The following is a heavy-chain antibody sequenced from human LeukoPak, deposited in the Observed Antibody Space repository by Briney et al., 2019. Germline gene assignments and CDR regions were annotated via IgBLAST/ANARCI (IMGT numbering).Heavy chain of an antibody. CDR2: MNPNSGGT. J-gene: IGHJ4*02. D-gene: IGHD3-3*01. CDR1: GYTFTGYY. V-gene: IGHV1-2*02. Sequence: ASVKVSCKASGYTFTGYYMHWLRQAPGQRLEWMGWMNPNSGGTNYAQKFQGRVTMTRDTSISTAYMELSRLRSDDTAVYYCARGEEASLEEITIFGVVIPYVYWGQGTLDPVSS. CDR3: ARGEEASLEEITIFGVVIPYVY.